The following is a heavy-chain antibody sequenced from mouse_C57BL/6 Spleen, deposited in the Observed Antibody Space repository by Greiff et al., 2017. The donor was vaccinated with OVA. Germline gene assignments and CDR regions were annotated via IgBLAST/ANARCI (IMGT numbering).Heavy chain of an antibody. D-gene: IGHD2-5*01. CDR2: IDPSDSYT. V-gene: IGHV1-69*01. Sequence: QVQLQQPGAELVMPGASVKLSCKASGYTFTSYWMHWVKQRPGQCLEWIGEIDPSDSYTNYNQKFKGKSTLTVDKSSSTAYMQLSSLTSEDSAVYYCARGGYSNGYYFDYWGQGTTLTVSS. CDR3: ARGGYSNGYYFDY. CDR1: GYTFTSYW. J-gene: IGHJ2*01.